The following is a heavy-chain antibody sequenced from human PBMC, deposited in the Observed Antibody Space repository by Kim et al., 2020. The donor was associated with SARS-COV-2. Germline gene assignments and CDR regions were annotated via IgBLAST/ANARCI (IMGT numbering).Heavy chain of an antibody. Sequence: SVKSRITINPDTSKNQSPLQLNSVTPEDTAVYYCARDEYSSSSRNDAFDIWGQGTMVTVSS. D-gene: IGHD6-6*01. CDR3: ARDEYSSSSRNDAFDI. V-gene: IGHV6-1*01. J-gene: IGHJ3*02.